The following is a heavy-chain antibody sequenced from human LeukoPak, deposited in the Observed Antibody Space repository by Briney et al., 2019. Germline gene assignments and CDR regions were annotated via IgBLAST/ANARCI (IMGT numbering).Heavy chain of an antibody. CDR2: ISGSGGST. Sequence: PGGSLRLSCAASGFTFSSYAMSWVRQAPGKGLEWVSAISGSGGSTCYADSVKGRFTIPRDNSKNTLYLQMNSLRAEDTAVYYCAKFNGLRQYCYGMDVWGQGTTVTVSS. CDR3: AKFNGLRQYCYGMDV. CDR1: GFTFSSYA. D-gene: IGHD5-12*01. J-gene: IGHJ6*02. V-gene: IGHV3-23*01.